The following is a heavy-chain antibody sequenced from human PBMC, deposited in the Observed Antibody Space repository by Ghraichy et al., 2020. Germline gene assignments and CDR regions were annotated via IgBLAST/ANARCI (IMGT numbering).Heavy chain of an antibody. Sequence: ESLNISCTVSGGSISSYYWSWIRQPPGKGLEWIGYIYTSGSTNYNPSLKSRVTISVDTSKNQFSLKLSSVTAADTAVYYCARTIYEGRRINWFDPWGQGTLVTVSS. CDR1: GGSISSYY. J-gene: IGHJ5*02. V-gene: IGHV4-4*09. D-gene: IGHD1-26*01. CDR3: ARTIYEGRRINWFDP. CDR2: IYTSGST.